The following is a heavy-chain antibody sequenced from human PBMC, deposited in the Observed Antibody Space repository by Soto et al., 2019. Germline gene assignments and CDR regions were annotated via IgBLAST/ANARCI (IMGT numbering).Heavy chain of an antibody. CDR3: ARQVVRQWFAPSLGRFDY. CDR2: IIPIFGTV. V-gene: IGHV1-69*01. D-gene: IGHD3-10*01. CDR1: GGTFSSYA. Sequence: QVQLVQSGAEVKKPGSSVKVSCKASGGTFSSYAISWVRQAPGQGLEWMGGIIPIFGTVNYAQKFQGRVTNSAAEFTSTGYMELSSLRSEVTAVYYCARQVVRQWFAPSLGRFDYWVQGTLVTVSS. J-gene: IGHJ4*02.